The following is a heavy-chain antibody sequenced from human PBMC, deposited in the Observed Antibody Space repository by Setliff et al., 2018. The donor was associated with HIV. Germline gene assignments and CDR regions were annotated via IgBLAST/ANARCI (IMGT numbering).Heavy chain of an antibody. CDR1: GFTFSDFY. D-gene: IGHD2-21*02. CDR2: VSTSGSTI. J-gene: IGHJ5*02. V-gene: IGHV3-11*04. Sequence: CAASGFTFSDFYMSWIRLAPGKGLEWVSYVSTSGSTIYYADSVKGRFTISRDNAKNSLYLQMNSLRAEDTAVYYCARSGDLNWFDPWGQGTPVTVSS. CDR3: ARSGDLNWFDP.